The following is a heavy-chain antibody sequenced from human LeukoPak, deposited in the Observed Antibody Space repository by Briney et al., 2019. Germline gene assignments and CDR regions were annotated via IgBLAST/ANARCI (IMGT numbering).Heavy chain of an antibody. Sequence: GGSLRLSCAASGFTFSSYEMNWVRQAPGEGLEWVSGISWNSGSIGYADSVKGRFTISRDNAKNSLYLQMDSLRAEDTALYYCAKDMYGGNSVLLDWGQGTLVTVSS. V-gene: IGHV3-9*01. CDR3: AKDMYGGNSVLLD. CDR2: ISWNSGSI. CDR1: GFTFSSYE. J-gene: IGHJ4*02. D-gene: IGHD4-23*01.